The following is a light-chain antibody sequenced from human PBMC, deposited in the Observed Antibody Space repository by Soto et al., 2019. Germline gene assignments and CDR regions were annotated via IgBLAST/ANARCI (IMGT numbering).Light chain of an antibody. Sequence: QSALTQPASVSGSPGQSITVSCTGTSSDVGAYDYVSWYQHHPGKAPKLIIYEVTNRPSGVSNRFSGSKSGNTASLTIPGLQAEDEADYYCNSYTRSTKYVFGTGTKVTVL. V-gene: IGLV2-14*01. CDR1: SSDVGAYDY. J-gene: IGLJ1*01. CDR3: NSYTRSTKYV. CDR2: EVT.